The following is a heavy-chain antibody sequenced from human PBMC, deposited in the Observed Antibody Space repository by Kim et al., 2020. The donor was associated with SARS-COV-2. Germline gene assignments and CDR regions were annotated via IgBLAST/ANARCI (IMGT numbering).Heavy chain of an antibody. CDR3: ASFPPSNAGAFDA. CDR2: MFYGGTT. Sequence: SETLSLTCTASGRSISTYYWSWIRQPPGKGLECIGYMFYGGTTYYNPSLKSRVTLSVDTSKNQFSLTLTSVTAADTAVYYCASFPPSNAGAFDAWGQGTMVTVSS. CDR1: GRSISTYY. D-gene: IGHD2-8*01. J-gene: IGHJ3*01. V-gene: IGHV4-59*13.